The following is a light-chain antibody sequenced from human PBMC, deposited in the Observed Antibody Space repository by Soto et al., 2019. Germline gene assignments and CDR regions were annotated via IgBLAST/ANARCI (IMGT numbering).Light chain of an antibody. CDR2: DAS. CDR1: QSVSSY. CDR3: QQRSNWQGAT. V-gene: IGKV3-11*01. J-gene: IGKJ4*01. Sequence: EIVVTQSPATLSLSPGERATLSCRASQSVSSYLAWCQQKPGQAPRLLIYDASNRATGIPARFSGSGSGTDFTLTISSLEPEDFAVYYCQQRSNWQGATFGGGTKVDIK.